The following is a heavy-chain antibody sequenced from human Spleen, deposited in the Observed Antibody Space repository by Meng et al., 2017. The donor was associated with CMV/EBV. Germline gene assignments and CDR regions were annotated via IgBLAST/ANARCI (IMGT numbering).Heavy chain of an antibody. J-gene: IGHJ6*02. Sequence: GESLKISCATSGFTFSSYAMNWVRQAPGKGLEWVALISYDGSNKYYADFVKGRFTISRDNSKNTLYLQMNSLRADDTAVYYCAKEDVVVVPGSDRLNHYYGMDVWGQGTTVTVSS. D-gene: IGHD2-2*01. CDR3: AKEDVVVVPGSDRLNHYYGMDV. CDR2: ISYDGSNK. V-gene: IGHV3-30*04. CDR1: GFTFSSYA.